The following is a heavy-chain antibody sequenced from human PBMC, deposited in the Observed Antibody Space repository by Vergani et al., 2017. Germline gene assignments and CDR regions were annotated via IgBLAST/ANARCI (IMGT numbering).Heavy chain of an antibody. V-gene: IGHV4-59*01. CDR2: IYDSGNT. J-gene: IGHJ5*02. D-gene: IGHD2-2*01. CDR1: GDSINTYY. Sequence: QVQLQESGPGLVKPSETLSLTCTVSGDSINTYYWTWIRQPPGKGLEWIGEIYDSGNTKYNPSLKSRVTMSLDTSKNQFSLNLYSVTAADTAVYYSARGGTYCGGTSLTTGWIALWGQGTLVTVSS. CDR3: ARGGTYCGGTSLTTGWIAL.